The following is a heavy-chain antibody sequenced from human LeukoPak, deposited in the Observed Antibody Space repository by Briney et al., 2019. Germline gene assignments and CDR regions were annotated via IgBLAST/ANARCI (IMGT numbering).Heavy chain of an antibody. D-gene: IGHD3-10*01. V-gene: IGHV3-49*04. CDR3: TRVDLWFGDLDRGHLDN. Sequence: QPGGSLRLSCTASGFNFCDYEMSWVRQAPGKGLEWVGFIRGTPYGGTTEYAASVKGRFTISRDDSKSIAYLQMKSLKTEDTSVYYCTRVDLWFGDLDRGHLDNWGQGTLVTVSS. CDR2: IRGTPYGGTT. J-gene: IGHJ4*02. CDR1: GFNFCDYE.